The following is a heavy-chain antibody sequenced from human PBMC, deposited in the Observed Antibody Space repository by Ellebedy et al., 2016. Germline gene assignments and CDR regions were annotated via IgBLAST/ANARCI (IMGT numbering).Heavy chain of an antibody. V-gene: IGHV4-39*07. Sequence: SETLSLXXTVSGGSISSSSYYWGWIRQPPGKGLEWIGSIYYSGSTYYNPSLKSRVTISVDTSKNQFSLKLSSVTAADTAVYYCARAGGYSYGFLTQRFHFDYWGQGTLVTVSS. J-gene: IGHJ4*02. D-gene: IGHD5-18*01. CDR1: GGSISSSSYY. CDR3: ARAGGYSYGFLTQRFHFDY. CDR2: IYYSGST.